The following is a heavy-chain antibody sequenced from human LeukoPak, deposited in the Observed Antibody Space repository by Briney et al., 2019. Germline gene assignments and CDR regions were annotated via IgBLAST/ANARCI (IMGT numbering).Heavy chain of an antibody. J-gene: IGHJ4*02. D-gene: IGHD6-13*01. Sequence: AGSLTLSCAASGFTFSSYSMNWVRQAPGKGLEWVSSVSSSSSYIYYADSVKGRFTISRDNSKNTLYLQMNSLRAEDTAVYYCAKDYLRIAAALHYWGQGTLFSASS. CDR3: AKDYLRIAAALHY. CDR1: GFTFSSYS. CDR2: VSSSSSYI. V-gene: IGHV3-21*04.